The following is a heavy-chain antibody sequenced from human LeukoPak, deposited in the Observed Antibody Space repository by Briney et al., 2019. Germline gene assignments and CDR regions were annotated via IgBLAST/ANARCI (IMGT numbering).Heavy chain of an antibody. Sequence: GGSLRLSCAACGFTLRSYAMSWVRQAPGKGREGVSAISGSGGSTYYADSVKGRFTISRDNSNTTLYLQINSLRAEDTAVYYCAKVTGGRGARKYYFDYWGQGTLVTVSS. CDR2: ISGSGGST. D-gene: IGHD2-8*02. V-gene: IGHV3-23*01. CDR1: GFTLRSYA. CDR3: AKVTGGRGARKYYFDY. J-gene: IGHJ4*02.